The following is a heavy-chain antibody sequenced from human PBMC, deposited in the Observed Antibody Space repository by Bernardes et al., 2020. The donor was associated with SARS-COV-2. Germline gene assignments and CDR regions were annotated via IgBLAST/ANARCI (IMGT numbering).Heavy chain of an antibody. V-gene: IGHV4-4*07. CDR1: GGSISSYY. J-gene: IGHJ5*02. Sequence: SETLSLTCSVSGGSISSYYWSWIRQPAGKGLEWIGRIYPSGSTIYNPSLKSRLTMSVDTSKNQFSLKLNSVTAADTAVYYCARENHFGSDEKEIMTDNWLDPWGQGTLVTVSS. D-gene: IGHD3-10*01. CDR3: ARENHFGSDEKEIMTDNWLDP. CDR2: IYPSGST.